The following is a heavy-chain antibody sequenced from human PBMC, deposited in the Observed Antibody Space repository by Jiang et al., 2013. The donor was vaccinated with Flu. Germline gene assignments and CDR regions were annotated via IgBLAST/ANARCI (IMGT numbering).Heavy chain of an antibody. D-gene: IGHD4-11*01. J-gene: IGHJ5*02. CDR3: ARGRSRLPYNWFDP. Sequence: SVKVSCKASGYTFTSYAMNWVRQAPGQGLEWMGWINTNTGNPTYAQGFTGRFVFSLDTSVSTAYLQISSLKAEDTAVYYCARGRSRLPYNWFDPWGQGTLVTVSS. V-gene: IGHV7-4-1*02. CDR1: GYTFTSYA. CDR2: INTNTGNP.